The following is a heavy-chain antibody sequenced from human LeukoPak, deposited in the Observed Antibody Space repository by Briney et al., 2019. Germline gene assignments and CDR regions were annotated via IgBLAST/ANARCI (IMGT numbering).Heavy chain of an antibody. CDR2: IRYDGSNK. V-gene: IGHV3-30*02. J-gene: IGHJ4*02. D-gene: IGHD2-21*01. CDR1: GFTFGSYG. CDR3: AKRRGEDYFDY. Sequence: GGSLRLSCAASGFTFGSYGMHWVRQTPGKGLEWVAFIRYDGSNKDYGDSVKGRFTISRDNSKNTVYLQMNSLRAEDTAIYYCAKRRGEDYFDYWGQGSLVTVSS.